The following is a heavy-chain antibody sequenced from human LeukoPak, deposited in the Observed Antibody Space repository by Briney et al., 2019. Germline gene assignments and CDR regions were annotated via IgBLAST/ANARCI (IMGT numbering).Heavy chain of an antibody. CDR3: ARDDPTLGFDY. V-gene: IGHV4-4*07. J-gene: IGHJ4*02. Sequence: PSVTLSFTSTVSAVSTSSNYWSWLGQAAGQGLVWIGRIYTSGSTNYNPSLKSRVTMSVDTSKNQFSLKLSSVTAADTAVYYCARDDPTLGFDYWGQGTLVTVSS. D-gene: IGHD3-16*01. CDR1: AVSTSSNY. CDR2: IYTSGST.